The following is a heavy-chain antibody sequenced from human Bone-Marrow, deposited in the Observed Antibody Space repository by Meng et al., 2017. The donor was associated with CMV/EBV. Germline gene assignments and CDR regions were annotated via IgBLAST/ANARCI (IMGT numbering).Heavy chain of an antibody. D-gene: IGHD5-12*01. V-gene: IGHV1-46*01. J-gene: IGHJ4*02. Sequence: ASVKVSCKASGYTFTSYYMHWVRQAPGQGLEWMGIINPSGGSTSYAQKFQGRVTMTRDTSTSTVYMELSSLRSEDTAVYYCARDQQWLRLPHYFDYWGQGTLVTVSS. CDR2: INPSGGST. CDR3: ARDQQWLRLPHYFDY. CDR1: GYTFTSYY.